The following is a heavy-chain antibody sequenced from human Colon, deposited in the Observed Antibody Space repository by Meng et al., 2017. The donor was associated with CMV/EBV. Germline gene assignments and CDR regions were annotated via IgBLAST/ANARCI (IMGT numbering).Heavy chain of an antibody. CDR2: IYWDDDT. CDR1: GFSFTTDKAG. J-gene: IGHJ4*02. D-gene: IGHD5-12*01. CDR3: VHRSYSGQDDY. Sequence: QITLKESGPTLVKPTQTLTLTCTFSGFSFTTDKAGVGWIRHPPGKALEWLALIYWDDDTRYSPSLKTRLTITRDTSKNQVILTMTNMDPADTATYYCVHRSYSGQDDYWGQGALVTVS. V-gene: IGHV2-5*02.